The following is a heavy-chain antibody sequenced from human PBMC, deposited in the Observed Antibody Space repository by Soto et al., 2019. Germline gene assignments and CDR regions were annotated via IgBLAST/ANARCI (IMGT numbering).Heavy chain of an antibody. CDR2: ISYDGSNK. CDR3: ANQEYYYYGMDV. V-gene: IGHV3-30*18. Sequence: GGSLRLSCAASGFTFSSYGMHWVRQAPGKGLEWVAVISYDGSNKYYADSVKGRFTISRDNSKNTLYLQMNSLRAEDTAVYYCANQEYYYYGMDVWGQGTTVTVSS. J-gene: IGHJ6*02. CDR1: GFTFSSYG.